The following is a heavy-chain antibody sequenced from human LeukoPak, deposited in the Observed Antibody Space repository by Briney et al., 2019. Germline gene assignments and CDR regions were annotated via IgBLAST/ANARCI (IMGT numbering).Heavy chain of an antibody. Sequence: GRSLRLSCAASGFTFSSYGMNWVRQAPGKGLVWVAAISTTSGNIYYADSVKGRLTISRDNAKNSLYLQMNSLRVEDTALYYCARRAPSHDFDDWGQGTLVTVSS. CDR1: GFTFSSYG. CDR3: ARRAPSHDFDD. CDR2: ISTTSGNI. V-gene: IGHV3-21*01. J-gene: IGHJ4*02.